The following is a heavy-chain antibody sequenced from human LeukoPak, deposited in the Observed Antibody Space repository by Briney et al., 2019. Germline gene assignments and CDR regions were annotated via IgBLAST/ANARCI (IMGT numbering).Heavy chain of an antibody. CDR1: GFTFSSYS. CDR2: ISSSSSYI. V-gene: IGHV3-21*01. J-gene: IGHJ4*02. D-gene: IGHD6-6*01. Sequence: GGSLRLSCAASGFTFSSYSMNWVRQAPGKGLEWVSSISSSSSYIYYADSVKGRFTISRDNAKNSLCLQVNSLRAEDTAVYYCATPGVAARDYWGQGTLVTVSS. CDR3: ATPGVAARDY.